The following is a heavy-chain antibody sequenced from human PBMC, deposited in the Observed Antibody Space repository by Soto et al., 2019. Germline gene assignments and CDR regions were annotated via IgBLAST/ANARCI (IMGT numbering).Heavy chain of an antibody. D-gene: IGHD4-17*01. CDR1: GFTFSRYW. Sequence: PGGSLRLSCAASGFTFSRYWMSWVRQAPGKGLEWVANIKQDGSEKYYVDSVKGRFTISRDNAKNSLYLQMNSLRAEDTAVYYCASTETLDYWGQGTTVTVSS. CDR3: ASTETLDY. J-gene: IGHJ4*03. CDR2: IKQDGSEK. V-gene: IGHV3-7*01.